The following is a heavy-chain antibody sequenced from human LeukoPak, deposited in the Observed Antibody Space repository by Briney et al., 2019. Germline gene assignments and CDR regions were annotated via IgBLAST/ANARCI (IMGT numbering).Heavy chain of an antibody. CDR1: GGSISSYY. CDR3: ASGPLGNYYDSSGYPL. V-gene: IGHV4-59*08. Sequence: SETLSLTCTVSGGSISSYYWSWIRQPPGKGLEWIGYIYYSGSTNYNPSLKSRVTISVDTSKNQLSLKLSSVTAADTAVYYCASGPLGNYYDSSGYPLWGQGTLVTVSS. J-gene: IGHJ4*02. CDR2: IYYSGST. D-gene: IGHD3-22*01.